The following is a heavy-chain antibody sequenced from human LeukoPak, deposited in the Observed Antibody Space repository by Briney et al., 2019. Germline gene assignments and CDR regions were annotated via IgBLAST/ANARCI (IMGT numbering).Heavy chain of an antibody. CDR2: ISAYNGNT. D-gene: IGHD3-10*01. V-gene: IGHV1-18*01. CDR3: ARVHRYYDAGGY. CDR1: GYTFTSYG. J-gene: IGHJ4*02. Sequence: ASVKVSCKASGYTFTSYGISWVRQAPGQGLDWMGWISAYNGNTNYAQKLQGRVTMTTDTSTSTAYMELRSLRSDDTAVYYCARVHRYYDAGGYWGQGTLVTVSS.